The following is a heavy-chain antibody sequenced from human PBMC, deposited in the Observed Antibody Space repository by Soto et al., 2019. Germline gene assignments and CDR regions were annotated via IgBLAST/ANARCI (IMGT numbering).Heavy chain of an antibody. D-gene: IGHD4-17*01. J-gene: IGHJ4*02. CDR2: IWYDGSNK. Sequence: GGPLRLSCTASGFPCISYRRRWVRRDTGKGLEWVAVIWYDGSNKYYADSVKGRFTISRDNSKNTLYLQMNSLRAEDTAVYYCARDSSDYGDYGSFHYWGQGTLVTVSS. V-gene: IGHV3-33*01. CDR1: GFPCISYR. CDR3: ARDSSDYGDYGSFHY.